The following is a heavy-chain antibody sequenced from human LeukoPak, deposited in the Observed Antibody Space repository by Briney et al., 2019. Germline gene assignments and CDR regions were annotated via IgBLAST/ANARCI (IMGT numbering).Heavy chain of an antibody. D-gene: IGHD2/OR15-2a*01. V-gene: IGHV1-2*06. CDR2: INPNSGGT. CDR1: GYTFTGHY. CDR3: AREDLNTILGAFDI. Sequence: GASVKVSCKASGYTFTGHYMHWVRQAPGQGLEWMGRINPNSGGTNYAQKFQGRVTMTRDTSISTAYMELSTLRSDDTAVYYCAREDLNTILGAFDIWGQGTMVTVSS. J-gene: IGHJ3*02.